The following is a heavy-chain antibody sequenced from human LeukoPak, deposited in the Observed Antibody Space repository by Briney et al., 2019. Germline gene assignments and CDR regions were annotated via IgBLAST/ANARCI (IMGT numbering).Heavy chain of an antibody. V-gene: IGHV4-38-2*02. CDR1: GYSISSGYY. J-gene: IGHJ1*01. Sequence: SETLSLTCTVSGYSISSGYYWGWIRQPPGKGLEWIGSIYYSGSTYYNPSLKSRVTISVDTSKNQFSLKLSSVTAADTAVYYCAMGYSSGWYGRGYFQHWGQGTLVTVSS. D-gene: IGHD6-19*01. CDR2: IYYSGST. CDR3: AMGYSSGWYGRGYFQH.